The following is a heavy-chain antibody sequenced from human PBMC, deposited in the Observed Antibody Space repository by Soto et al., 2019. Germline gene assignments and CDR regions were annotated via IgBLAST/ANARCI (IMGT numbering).Heavy chain of an antibody. Sequence: QVQLQESGPGLVKPSETLSLTCTVSGGSISSYYWSWIRQPPGKGLEWIGYVYYSGSTNYYPALKSRVRISADTSKNQFRLELTSVTAADTAVYYCARVVSESSGLDYWGQGTLVTVSS. D-gene: IGHD6-19*01. CDR3: ARVVSESSGLDY. J-gene: IGHJ4*02. V-gene: IGHV4-59*01. CDR2: VYYSGST. CDR1: GGSISSYY.